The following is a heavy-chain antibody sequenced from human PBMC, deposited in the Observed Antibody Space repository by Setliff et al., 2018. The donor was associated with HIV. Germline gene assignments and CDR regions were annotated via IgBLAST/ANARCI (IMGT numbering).Heavy chain of an antibody. CDR2: ISSSGSTI. V-gene: IGHV3-11*01. Sequence: RLSCAASGFTFSDYYMSWIRQAPGKGLEWVSYISSSGSTIYYADSVKGRFTISRDNAKNSLYLQMNSLRAEDTAVYYCASSWGNSSGWTIDYWGQGTLVTVSS. CDR1: GFTFSDYY. CDR3: ASSWGNSSGWTIDY. D-gene: IGHD6-19*01. J-gene: IGHJ4*02.